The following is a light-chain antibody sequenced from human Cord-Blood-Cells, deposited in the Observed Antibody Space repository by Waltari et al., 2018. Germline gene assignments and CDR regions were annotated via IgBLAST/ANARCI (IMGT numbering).Light chain of an antibody. Sequence: QSVLTQPPSVSGAPGQRVTISCTGSSSNIGAGYDVHWYQQLPGTAPKLLIYGSRNGPSGVPDRCSGSKSCTSASLAITGLQAEDEADYYCQSYDSSLSGWVFGGGTKLTVL. J-gene: IGLJ3*02. CDR3: QSYDSSLSGWV. CDR1: SSNIGAGYD. V-gene: IGLV1-40*01. CDR2: GSR.